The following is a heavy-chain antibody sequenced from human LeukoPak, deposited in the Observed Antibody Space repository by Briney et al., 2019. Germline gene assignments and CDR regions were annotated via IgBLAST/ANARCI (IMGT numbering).Heavy chain of an antibody. V-gene: IGHV3-7*01. CDR2: IKEDGSEK. CDR1: GFTFSNYW. D-gene: IGHD6-13*01. J-gene: IGHJ4*02. CDR3: ASGRQLGY. Sequence: GGSLSLSCAASGFTFSNYWMSWVRQAPGKGLEWVANIKEDGSEKYYVDSVKGRFTISRDNARNSLYLQMNSLRAEVTAVYYCASGRQLGYWGQGTLVTVSS.